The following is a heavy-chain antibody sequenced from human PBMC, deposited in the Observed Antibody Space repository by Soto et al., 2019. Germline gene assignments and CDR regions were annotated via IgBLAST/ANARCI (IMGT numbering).Heavy chain of an antibody. J-gene: IGHJ6*02. D-gene: IGHD3-10*01. CDR3: ARNYGSGSYWYGMDV. Sequence: QVQLVQSGAEVKKPGSSVKVSCKASGGTFSSYTISWVRQAPGQGLEWMGRIIPILGIANYAQKFQGRVTITADKSTSTAYMELSSLRSEDTAVYYCARNYGSGSYWYGMDVWGQGTTVTVSS. V-gene: IGHV1-69*02. CDR1: GGTFSSYT. CDR2: IIPILGIA.